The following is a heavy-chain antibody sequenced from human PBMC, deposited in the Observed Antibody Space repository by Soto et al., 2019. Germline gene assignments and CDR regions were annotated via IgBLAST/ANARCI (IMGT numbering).Heavy chain of an antibody. V-gene: IGHV1-2*02. J-gene: IGHJ4*02. D-gene: IGHD3-3*02. CDR1: GYTFTGYY. CDR2: INPDTGAT. CDR3: STLTIFGVAHQVDY. Sequence: QVQLVQSGTEVKKPGASVKVSCKTTGYTFTGYYMQWVRQAPGQGLEWMGWINPDTGATNYAQKFQGRVSMTRDTSISTAYLEVTRLGSDDTAIYYCSTLTIFGVAHQVDYWGQGTLVTVSS.